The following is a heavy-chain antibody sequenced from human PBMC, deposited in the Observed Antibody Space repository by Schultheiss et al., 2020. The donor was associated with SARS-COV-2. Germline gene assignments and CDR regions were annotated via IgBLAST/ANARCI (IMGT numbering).Heavy chain of an antibody. CDR2: ISYDGSNK. V-gene: IGHV3-30*03. CDR3: TRLDYGDKRG. D-gene: IGHD4-17*01. J-gene: IGHJ4*02. CDR1: GFTFSSYS. Sequence: GGSLRLSCAASGFTFSSYSMNWVRQAPGKGLEWVAVISYDGSNKYYADSVKGRFTISRDNSKNTLYLQMNSLKTEDTAVYYCTRLDYGDKRGWGQGTLVTVSS.